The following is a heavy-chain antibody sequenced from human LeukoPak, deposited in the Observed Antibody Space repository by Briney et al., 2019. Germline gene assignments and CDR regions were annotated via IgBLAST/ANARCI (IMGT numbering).Heavy chain of an antibody. CDR2: IYYSGST. CDR3: ASQTVAAGRLDGGKGNFDY. Sequence: PSETLSLTCTVSGGSISSGDYYWSWIRQPPGKGLEWIGYIYYSGSTYYNPSLKSRVTISVDTSKNQFSLKLSSVTAADTAVYYCASQTVAAGRLDGGKGNFDYWGQGTLVTVSS. J-gene: IGHJ4*02. CDR1: GGSISSGDYY. D-gene: IGHD4-23*01. V-gene: IGHV4-30-4*01.